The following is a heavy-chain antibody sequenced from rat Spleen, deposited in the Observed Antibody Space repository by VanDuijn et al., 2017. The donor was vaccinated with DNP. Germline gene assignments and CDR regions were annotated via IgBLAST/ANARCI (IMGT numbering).Heavy chain of an antibody. J-gene: IGHJ2*01. V-gene: IGHV5-29*01. CDR3: ARHGKTLMGITDYYFDY. D-gene: IGHD1-9*01. Sequence: EVQLVESDGGLVQPGRSLKLSCAASGFTFSDYYMAWVRQAPTKGLEWVATISYDGSSTYYRDSVKGRFTISRDNAKSTLYLQMDSLRSEDTATYYCARHGKTLMGITDYYFDYWGQGVMVTVSS. CDR1: GFTFSDYY. CDR2: ISYDGSST.